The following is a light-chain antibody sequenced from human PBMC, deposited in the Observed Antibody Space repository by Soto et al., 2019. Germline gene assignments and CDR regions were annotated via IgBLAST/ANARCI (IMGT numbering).Light chain of an antibody. V-gene: IGLV1-40*01. J-gene: IGLJ1*01. CDR3: QSYDDSLSAHYV. CDR1: SSNIGSTYD. CDR2: GNS. Sequence: QSVLTQPPSMSGAPGQRVTISCTGSSSNIGSTYDVQWYQQLPGTAPKLLIYGNSTRPSGVPDRFSASKSGTSASLAITGLHADDEADYYCQSYDDSLSAHYVFGTGTKVTVL.